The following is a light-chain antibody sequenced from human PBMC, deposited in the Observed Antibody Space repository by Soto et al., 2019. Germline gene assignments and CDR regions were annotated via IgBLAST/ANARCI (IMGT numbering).Light chain of an antibody. CDR2: GTS. CDR1: QSVRSSH. CDR3: QQYNNWPIT. V-gene: IGKV3D-15*01. Sequence: IVLTHSPGTLSLSPWERATLSGGTSQSVRSSHLAWYQQMPGQAPRLLIYGTSNRATGIPARFSGSGSVTEFALTISSLQSEDFAVYYCQQYNNWPITFGQGTRLEIK. J-gene: IGKJ5*01.